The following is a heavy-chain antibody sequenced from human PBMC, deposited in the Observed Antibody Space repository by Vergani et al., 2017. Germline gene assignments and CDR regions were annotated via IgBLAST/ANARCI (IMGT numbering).Heavy chain of an antibody. V-gene: IGHV3-33*01. CDR1: GFTFSSYG. Sequence: QVQLVESGGGVVQPGRSLRLSCAASGFTFSSYGMHWVRQAPGKGLEWVAVIWYDGSNKYYADSVKGRFTISRDNSKNTLYLQMNSLRAEDTAVYYCARGVTTQMFDYWGQGTLVTVSS. CDR3: ARGVTTQMFDY. CDR2: IWYDGSNK. J-gene: IGHJ4*02. D-gene: IGHD4-17*01.